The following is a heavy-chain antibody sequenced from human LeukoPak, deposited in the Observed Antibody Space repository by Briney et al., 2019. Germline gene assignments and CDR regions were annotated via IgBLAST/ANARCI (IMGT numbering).Heavy chain of an antibody. CDR2: IRYDGSNK. V-gene: IGHV3-30*02. Sequence: GGSLRLSCAASGFTFSSYGMHWVRQAPVKGLEWVAFIRYDGSNKYYADSVKGRFTISRDNSKNTLYLQMNSLRAEDTAAYYCARAFDTSWDYYYMDVWGKGATVTVSS. J-gene: IGHJ6*03. CDR3: ARAFDTSWDYYYMDV. D-gene: IGHD2-2*01. CDR1: GFTFSSYG.